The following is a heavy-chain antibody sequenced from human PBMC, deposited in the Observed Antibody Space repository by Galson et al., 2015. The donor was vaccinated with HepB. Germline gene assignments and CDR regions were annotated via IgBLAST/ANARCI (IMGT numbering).Heavy chain of an antibody. J-gene: IGHJ4*02. CDR2: IKQDGSEK. Sequence: SLRLSCAASGFTFSSYWMGWVRQAPGKGLEWVANIKQDGSEKYYVDSVKGRFTISRDNAKNSLYLQMNSLRAEDTAVYYCARDSDDYGDSIDYWGQGTLVTVSS. V-gene: IGHV3-7*03. CDR3: ARDSDDYGDSIDY. CDR1: GFTFSSYW. D-gene: IGHD4-17*01.